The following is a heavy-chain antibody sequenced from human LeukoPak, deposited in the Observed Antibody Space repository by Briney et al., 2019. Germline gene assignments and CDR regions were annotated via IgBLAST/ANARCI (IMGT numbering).Heavy chain of an antibody. CDR1: GFTFSSYN. CDR3: ARNSFSGSYSAAGY. CDR2: ISSSSNYI. Sequence: GGSLRLSCAASGFTFSSYNMNWVRQAPGKGLEWVSSISSSSNYIYYADSVKGRFTISRDNAKNSLHLQMNSLRAEDTAVYYCARNSFSGSYSAAGYWGQGTLVTVSS. D-gene: IGHD1-26*01. V-gene: IGHV3-21*01. J-gene: IGHJ4*02.